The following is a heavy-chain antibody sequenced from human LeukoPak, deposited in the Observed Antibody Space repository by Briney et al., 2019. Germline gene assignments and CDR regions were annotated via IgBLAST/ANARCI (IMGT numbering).Heavy chain of an antibody. J-gene: IGHJ3*02. Sequence: GGSLRLSCAASGFIFSGSWMHWVRQAPGKGLAWVSRIISDGSSTGYADSVKGRFTVSGDNAKNTLYLQMNSLRIEDTAVYYCARGTSSLDAFDIWGQGTMVTVSS. CDR3: ARGTSSLDAFDI. CDR1: GFIFSGSW. D-gene: IGHD3-10*01. V-gene: IGHV3-74*01. CDR2: IISDGSST.